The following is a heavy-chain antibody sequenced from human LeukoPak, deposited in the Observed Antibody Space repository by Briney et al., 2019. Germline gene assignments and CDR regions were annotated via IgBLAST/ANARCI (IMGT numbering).Heavy chain of an antibody. V-gene: IGHV3-48*01. CDR1: GFTFSSYS. CDR2: ISSSSSTI. J-gene: IGHJ4*02. CDR3: AKERGVGATAGSLATFDD. Sequence: GGSLRLSCAASGFTFSSYSMNWVRQAPGKGLEWVSYISSSSSTIYYADSVKGRFTLSRDNSENTLYLHMDSLRAEDTAIYYCAKERGVGATAGSLATFDDWGQGTLVTVSS. D-gene: IGHD1-26*01.